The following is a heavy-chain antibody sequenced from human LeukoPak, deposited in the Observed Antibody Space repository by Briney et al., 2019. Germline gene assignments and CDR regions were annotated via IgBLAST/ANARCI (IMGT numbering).Heavy chain of an antibody. CDR3: ARGASYCTNGVCYKNYYYMDV. D-gene: IGHD2-8*01. J-gene: IGHJ6*03. CDR1: GYTFTGYY. V-gene: IGHV1-2*06. Sequence: GASVKVSCKASGYTFTGYYMHWVRQAPGQGPEWMGRINPNSGGTNYAQKFQGRVTMTRDTSISTAYMELSRLGSDDTAVYYCARGASYCTNGVCYKNYYYMDVWGKGTTVTVSS. CDR2: INPNSGGT.